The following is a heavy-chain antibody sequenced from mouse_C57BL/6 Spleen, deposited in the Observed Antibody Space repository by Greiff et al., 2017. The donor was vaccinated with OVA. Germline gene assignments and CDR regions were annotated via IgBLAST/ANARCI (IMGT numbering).Heavy chain of an antibody. Sequence: VKLVESGPGLVQPSQSLSITCTVSGFSLTSYGVHWVRQSPGKGLEWLGVIWSGGSTDYNAAFISRLSISKDNSKSQVFFKMNSLQADDTAIYYCARNWGVTTSGTSWFAYWGQGTLVTVSA. D-gene: IGHD2-5*01. CDR3: ARNWGVTTSGTSWFAY. V-gene: IGHV2-2*01. CDR1: GFSLTSYG. CDR2: IWSGGST. J-gene: IGHJ3*01.